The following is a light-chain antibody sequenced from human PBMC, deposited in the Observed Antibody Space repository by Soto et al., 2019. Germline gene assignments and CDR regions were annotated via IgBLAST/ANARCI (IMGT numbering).Light chain of an antibody. CDR2: EVS. V-gene: IGLV2-14*01. Sequence: QSALTQPASVSGSPGQSITISCTGTSSDVGAYNYVSWYQQYPGKAPKLMIYEVSYRPSGVSDRFSGSKSGNTASLTISGLQADDEADYYCTSYTRSATLVVGGGTKVTVL. CDR1: SSDVGAYNY. CDR3: TSYTRSATLV. J-gene: IGLJ3*02.